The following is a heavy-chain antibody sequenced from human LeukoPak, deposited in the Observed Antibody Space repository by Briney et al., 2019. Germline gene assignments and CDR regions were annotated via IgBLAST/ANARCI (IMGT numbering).Heavy chain of an antibody. CDR1: GYSISSGYY. CDR3: ARAGDYGDYVGWFDP. D-gene: IGHD4-17*01. V-gene: IGHV4-38-2*02. CDR2: IYHSGST. J-gene: IGHJ5*02. Sequence: NPSETLSLTCTVSGYSISSGYYWGWIRQPPGKGLEWIGSIYHSGSTNYNPSLKSRVTMSVDTSKKQFSLKLTSVTAADTAVYYCARAGDYGDYVGWFDPWGQGTLVTVSS.